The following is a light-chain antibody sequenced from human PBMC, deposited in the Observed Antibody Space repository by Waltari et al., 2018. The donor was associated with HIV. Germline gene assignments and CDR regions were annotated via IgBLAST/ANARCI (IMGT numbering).Light chain of an antibody. Sequence: DIQMTQSPSSLSASEGDRVTLTCRASQSISNYLNWYQQKPGKAPKLLIYAASSLQRGVPSRFNGSGSGTDFTLTISSLQPEDFATYYCQQSYTTPRTFGHGTKVEIK. CDR3: QQSYTTPRT. CDR1: QSISNY. J-gene: IGKJ1*01. CDR2: AAS. V-gene: IGKV1-39*01.